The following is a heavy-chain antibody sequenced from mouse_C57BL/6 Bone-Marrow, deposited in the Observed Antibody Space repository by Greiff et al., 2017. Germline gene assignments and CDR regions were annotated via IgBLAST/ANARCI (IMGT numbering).Heavy chain of an antibody. CDR3: ATSRWEEAFDY. CDR2: IHPNSGST. V-gene: IGHV1-64*01. Sequence: QVQLQQPGAELVKPGASVKLSCKASGYTFTSYWMHWVKQRPGQGLEWIGMIHPNSGSTNYNEKFKSKATLTVDKSSSTAYMQHSSLTSEDSAVYNCATSRWEEAFDYWGEDATLTVSS. J-gene: IGHJ2*01. CDR1: GYTFTSYW. D-gene: IGHD4-1*01.